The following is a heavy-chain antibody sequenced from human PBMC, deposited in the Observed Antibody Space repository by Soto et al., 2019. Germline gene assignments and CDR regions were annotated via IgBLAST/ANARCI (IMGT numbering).Heavy chain of an antibody. Sequence: ASVKVSCKASGFTFTRSGVHGVRQARGQGLEWMGWISVYNGNTNYAQKLQGRVTMTTDTSTSTAYMELNSLRAEDTAVYYCAKLPLVLALGFDYWGQGTLVTVSS. V-gene: IGHV1-18*01. CDR2: ISVYNGNT. CDR3: AKLPLVLALGFDY. CDR1: GFTFTRSG. J-gene: IGHJ4*02.